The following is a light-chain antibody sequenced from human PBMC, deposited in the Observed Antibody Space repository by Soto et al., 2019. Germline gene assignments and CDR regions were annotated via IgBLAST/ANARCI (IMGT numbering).Light chain of an antibody. CDR3: SSYAGSNNPYV. J-gene: IGLJ1*01. Sequence: QSALTQPPSASGSPGQSVTISCTGTSSDVGGYNYVSWYQQHPGKAPKLMIYEVSKRPSGVPDRFSGSKSGNTASLTVSGLQAEDEADDYCSSYAGSNNPYVFGTGTKV. V-gene: IGLV2-8*01. CDR1: SSDVGGYNY. CDR2: EVS.